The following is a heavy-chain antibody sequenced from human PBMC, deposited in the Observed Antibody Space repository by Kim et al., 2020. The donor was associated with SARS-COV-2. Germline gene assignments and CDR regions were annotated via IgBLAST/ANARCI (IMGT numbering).Heavy chain of an antibody. J-gene: IGHJ3*02. V-gene: IGHV1-69*04. Sequence: SVKVSCKASGGTFSSYAISWVRQAPGQGLEWMGRIIPILGIANYAQKFQGRVTITADKSTSTAYMELSSLRSEDTAVYYCARGSGIVGATKPFDIWGQGTMVTVSS. CDR2: IIPILGIA. CDR1: GGTFSSYA. CDR3: ARGSGIVGATKPFDI. D-gene: IGHD1-26*01.